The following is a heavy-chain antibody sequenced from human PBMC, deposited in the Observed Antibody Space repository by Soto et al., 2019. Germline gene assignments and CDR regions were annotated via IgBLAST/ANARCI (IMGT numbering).Heavy chain of an antibody. CDR2: IRQDGHEK. D-gene: IGHD2-2*01. Sequence: EVQLVESGGALVQPGGSLRLSCAVSGFTFTSYSMSWVRQAPGEGLEWVANIRQDGHEKYYVDSVRGRFTISRDNAQNSLYLQMGSLRAEDTAMYYCARDLPGYCSTTNCYYYFDFWGQGTLVTVSS. CDR3: ARDLPGYCSTTNCYYYFDF. J-gene: IGHJ4*02. CDR1: GFTFTSYS. V-gene: IGHV3-7*03.